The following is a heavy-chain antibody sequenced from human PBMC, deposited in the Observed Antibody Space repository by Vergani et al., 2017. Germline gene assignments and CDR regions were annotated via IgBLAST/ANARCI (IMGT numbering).Heavy chain of an antibody. V-gene: IGHV4-39*01. Sequence: QLQLHKSGPGLVKPSETLSLTCTLSGGSISSSSHFWGWLRQTPGKGLEWIGSIYYSGSTYYHPSLKSRVSISVDTSKNQFSLKLSSVTAAESAVYYCARHDSGHYDSSYYGLDVWGQGTTVTVSS. CDR3: ARHDSGHYDSSYYGLDV. J-gene: IGHJ6*02. CDR1: GGSISSSSHF. D-gene: IGHD3-16*01. CDR2: IYYSGST.